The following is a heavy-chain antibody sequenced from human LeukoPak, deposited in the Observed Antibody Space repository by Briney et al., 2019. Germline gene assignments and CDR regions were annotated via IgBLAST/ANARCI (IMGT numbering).Heavy chain of an antibody. CDR2: MNPKTGNT. V-gene: IGHV1-8*01. Sequence: ASVKVSRKASGYTFLNYDINWVRQATGQGLEWMGWMNPKTGNTGYAQNFQGRVTLTRDTSESTAYMELSRLRSDDTAVYYCARVSNPFGVVIEREFDYWGQGTLVTVSS. CDR3: ARVSNPFGVVIEREFDY. D-gene: IGHD3-3*01. CDR1: GYTFLNYD. J-gene: IGHJ4*02.